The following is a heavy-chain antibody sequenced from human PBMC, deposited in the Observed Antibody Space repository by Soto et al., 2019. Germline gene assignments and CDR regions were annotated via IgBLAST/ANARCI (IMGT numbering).Heavy chain of an antibody. CDR1: GFTFSGSA. CDR2: IRSKANSSAT. Sequence: EVQLVESGGGLVQPGGSLKLSCAASGFTFSGSAMHWVRQASGKGLEWVGRIRSKANSSATAYAASVKGRFTISRDDSKNTAYLQMKSLKTEDTAVDYCIARKYDFWSGSLNFDYWGQGTLVTVSS. D-gene: IGHD3-3*01. J-gene: IGHJ4*02. CDR3: IARKYDFWSGSLNFDY. V-gene: IGHV3-73*01.